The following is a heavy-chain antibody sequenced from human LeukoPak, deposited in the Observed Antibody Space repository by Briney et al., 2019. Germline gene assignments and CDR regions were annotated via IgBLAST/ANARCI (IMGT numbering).Heavy chain of an antibody. V-gene: IGHV1-46*01. CDR3: ATVRDPRYCSSTSCYTDSDY. J-gene: IGHJ4*02. CDR2: INPSGGST. D-gene: IGHD2-2*02. Sequence: ASVKVSCKASGYTFTTYYMHWVRQAPGQGLEWMGVINPSGGSTSYAQKFQGRVTMTTDTSTSTAYMELRSLRSDDTAVYYCATVRDPRYCSSTSCYTDSDYWGQGALVTVSS. CDR1: GYTFTTYY.